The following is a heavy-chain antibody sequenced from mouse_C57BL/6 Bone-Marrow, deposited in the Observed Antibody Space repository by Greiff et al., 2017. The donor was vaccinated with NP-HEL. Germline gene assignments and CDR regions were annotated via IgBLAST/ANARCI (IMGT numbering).Heavy chain of an antibody. CDR3: ALYYYGSSYYFDY. Sequence: QVQLKESGPELVKPGASVKLSCKASGYTFTSYDINWVKQRPGQGLEWIGWIYPRDGSTKYNEKFKGKATLTVDTSSSTAYMELHSLTSEDSAVYFCALYYYGSSYYFDYWGQGTTITVSS. CDR2: IYPRDGST. D-gene: IGHD1-1*01. CDR1: GYTFTSYD. V-gene: IGHV1-85*01. J-gene: IGHJ2*01.